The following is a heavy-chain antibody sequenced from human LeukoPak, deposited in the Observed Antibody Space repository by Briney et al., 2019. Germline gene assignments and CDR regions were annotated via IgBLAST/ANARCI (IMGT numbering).Heavy chain of an antibody. CDR2: INPNSGGT. V-gene: IGHV1-2*02. Sequence: ASVKVSCKASGYTFTGYYMHWVRQAPGQGLEWMGWINPNSGGTNYAQKFQGRVAKTRDTSISTAYMELSRLRSDDTAVYYCARDISDSSGLDWGQGTLVTVSS. CDR1: GYTFTGYY. J-gene: IGHJ4*02. D-gene: IGHD3-22*01. CDR3: ARDISDSSGLD.